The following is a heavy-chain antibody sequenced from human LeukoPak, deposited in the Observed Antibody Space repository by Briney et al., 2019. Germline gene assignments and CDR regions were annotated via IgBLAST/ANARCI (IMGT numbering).Heavy chain of an antibody. D-gene: IGHD5-18*01. CDR3: AKERRGVPAMEGIDY. Sequence: GGSLRLSCAASGFTFSSYGMHSVRQAPGKGLEWVAVISYDGSNKYYADSVKGRFTISRDNSKNTLYLQMNSLRAEDTAVYYCAKERRGVPAMEGIDYWGQGTLVTVSS. CDR1: GFTFSSYG. J-gene: IGHJ4*02. CDR2: ISYDGSNK. V-gene: IGHV3-30*18.